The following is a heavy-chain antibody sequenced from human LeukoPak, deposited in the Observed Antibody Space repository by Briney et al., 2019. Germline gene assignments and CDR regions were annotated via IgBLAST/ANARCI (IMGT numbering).Heavy chain of an antibody. CDR1: GYTFTSYG. V-gene: IGHV1-18*04. Sequence: GASVKVSCKASGYTFTSYGISWVRQAPGQGLEWMGWSNAYNGNTNYAQKLQGRVTMTTDTSTSTAYMELRSLRSDDTAVYYCARDRCSGGSCYIPSGFDYWGQGTLVTVSS. CDR3: ARDRCSGGSCYIPSGFDY. D-gene: IGHD2-15*01. CDR2: SNAYNGNT. J-gene: IGHJ4*02.